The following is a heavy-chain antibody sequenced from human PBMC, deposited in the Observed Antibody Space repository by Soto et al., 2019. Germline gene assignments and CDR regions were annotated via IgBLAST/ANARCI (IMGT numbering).Heavy chain of an antibody. V-gene: IGHV1-24*01. CDR3: ATDLGTIFGVVPSS. J-gene: IGHJ4*02. CDR1: GYTLTELS. Sequence: ASVKVSCKVSGYTLTELSMHWVRQAPGKGLEWMGGFDPEDGETIYAQKFQGRVTMTEDTSTDTAYMELSSLRSEHTAVYYCATDLGTIFGVVPSSWGQGTLVTVSS. CDR2: FDPEDGET. D-gene: IGHD3-3*01.